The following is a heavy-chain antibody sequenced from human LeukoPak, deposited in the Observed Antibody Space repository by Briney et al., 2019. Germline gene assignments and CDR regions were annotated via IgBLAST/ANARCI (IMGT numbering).Heavy chain of an antibody. V-gene: IGHV1-2*06. D-gene: IGHD2-15*01. CDR3: AAIRGCSGGSCSDLYWYFDL. Sequence: ASVKVSCKASGYTFTGYYMHWVRQAPGQGLEWMGRINPNSGGTNYAQKFQGRVTMTRDTSISTAYMELSRLRSDDTAVYCCAAIRGCSGGSCSDLYWYFDLWGRGTLVTVSS. CDR1: GYTFTGYY. J-gene: IGHJ2*01. CDR2: INPNSGGT.